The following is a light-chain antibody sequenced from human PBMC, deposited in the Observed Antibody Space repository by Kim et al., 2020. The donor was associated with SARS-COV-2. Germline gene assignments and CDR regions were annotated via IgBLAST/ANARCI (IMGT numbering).Light chain of an antibody. Sequence: NFMLTQPRSVSESPGRTVTISCTRSSGTFASSYVQWFQQRPGSVPTIVIFEDYQRPSGVPDRFSGSVDSSSNSASLTISGLKTEDEGDYYCQSYDDTTVVFGGGTKVTVL. CDR2: EDY. CDR1: SGTFASSY. V-gene: IGLV6-57*04. J-gene: IGLJ2*01. CDR3: QSYDDTTVV.